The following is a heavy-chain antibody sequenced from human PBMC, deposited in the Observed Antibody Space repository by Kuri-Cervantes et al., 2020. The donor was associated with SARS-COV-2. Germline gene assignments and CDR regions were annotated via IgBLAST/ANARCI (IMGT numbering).Heavy chain of an antibody. J-gene: IGHJ4*02. D-gene: IGHD3-22*01. CDR3: ARGGSYDSSGYLSEIDY. V-gene: IGHV1-3*01. Sequence: ASVQVSCKASGYTFTSYAMHWVRQAPGQRLEWMGWINAGNGNTKYSQKFQGRVTITRDTSASTAYMELSSLRSEDTAVYYCARGGSYDSSGYLSEIDYWGQGTLVTVSS. CDR2: INAGNGNT. CDR1: GYTFTSYA.